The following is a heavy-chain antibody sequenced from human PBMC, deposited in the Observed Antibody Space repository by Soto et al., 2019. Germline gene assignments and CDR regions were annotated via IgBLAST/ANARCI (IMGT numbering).Heavy chain of an antibody. V-gene: IGHV4-59*01. D-gene: IGHD3-10*01. Sequence: SETLSLTCTVSGGSISSYYWSWIRQPPGKGLEWIGYIYYSGSTNYNPSLKSRVTISVDTSKNQFSLKLSSVTAADTAVYYWARGNVDYYGSGSYYFDYWGQGTLVTVSS. CDR2: IYYSGST. CDR3: ARGNVDYYGSGSYYFDY. J-gene: IGHJ4*02. CDR1: GGSISSYY.